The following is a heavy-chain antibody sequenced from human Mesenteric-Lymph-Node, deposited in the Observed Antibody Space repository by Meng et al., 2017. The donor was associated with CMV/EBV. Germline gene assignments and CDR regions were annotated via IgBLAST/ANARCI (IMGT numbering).Heavy chain of an antibody. V-gene: IGHV4-39*01. D-gene: IGHD3-22*01. CDR3: ARRGNYDSDYSEY. CDR2: VHHSGTT. Sequence: QLPLQESGPGPVQPSEPLSPSVTVSGDPISNSPYYWTWIRQPPGKGLEWIGSVHHSGTTYYTPSLKGRLTITVDTSANLFSLRLTTVTAADTATYYCARRGNYDSDYSEYWGQGTLVTVSS. J-gene: IGHJ4*02. CDR1: GDPISNSPYY.